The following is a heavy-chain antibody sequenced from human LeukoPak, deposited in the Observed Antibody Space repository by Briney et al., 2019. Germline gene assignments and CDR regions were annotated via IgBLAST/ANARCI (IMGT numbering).Heavy chain of an antibody. CDR1: GGSFTHYY. V-gene: IGHV4-59*08. CDR3: ARGRAWELPDYFQL. D-gene: IGHD1-26*01. Sequence: SQTLSLTCAVSGGSFTHYYWSWIRQPPGKGLQWIGYIYSSGTTKYNPSLKSRVTISLDMPNNQFSLILTSVTAADTAVYYYARGRAWELPDYFQLWGQGTLVTVSS. CDR2: IYSSGTT. J-gene: IGHJ1*01.